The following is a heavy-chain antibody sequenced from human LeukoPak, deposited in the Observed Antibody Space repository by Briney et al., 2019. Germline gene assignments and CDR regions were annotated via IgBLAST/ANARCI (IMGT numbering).Heavy chain of an antibody. CDR3: ARAGIVVVIAHFDY. D-gene: IGHD2-21*01. CDR2: ISSSSSTI. Sequence: GGSLRLSCAASGFTFSSYSMNWVRQAPEKGLEWVSYISSSSSTIYYADSVKGRFTISRDNAKNSLYLQMNSLRAEDTAVYYCARAGIVVVIAHFDYWGQGTLVTVSS. CDR1: GFTFSSYS. V-gene: IGHV3-48*01. J-gene: IGHJ4*02.